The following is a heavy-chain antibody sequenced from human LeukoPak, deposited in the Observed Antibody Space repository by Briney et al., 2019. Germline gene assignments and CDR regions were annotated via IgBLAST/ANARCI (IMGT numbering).Heavy chain of an antibody. D-gene: IGHD6-13*01. J-gene: IGHJ4*02. CDR2: IYYSGST. CDR3: AREGEIAAAGTFRH. CDR1: GGSISSGDYY. Sequence: SETLSLTCTVSGGSISSGDYYWSWIRQPPGKGLEWIGYIYYSGSTYYNPSLKSRVTISVDTSKNQFSLKLSSVTAADTAVFYCAREGEIAAAGTFRHWGQGTLVTVSS. V-gene: IGHV4-30-4*08.